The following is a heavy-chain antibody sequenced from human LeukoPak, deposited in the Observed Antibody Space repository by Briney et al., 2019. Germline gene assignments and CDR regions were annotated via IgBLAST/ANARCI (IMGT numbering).Heavy chain of an antibody. Sequence: SETLSLTCTVSGGSISSSSYYWGWIRQPPGKGLEWIGSIYYSGSTYYNPSLKSRVTISVDTSKNQFSLKLSSVTAADTAVYYCARDNIVGATTARWFDPWGQGTLVTVSS. CDR3: ARDNIVGATTARWFDP. J-gene: IGHJ5*02. CDR2: IYYSGST. CDR1: GGSISSSSYY. V-gene: IGHV4-39*07. D-gene: IGHD1-26*01.